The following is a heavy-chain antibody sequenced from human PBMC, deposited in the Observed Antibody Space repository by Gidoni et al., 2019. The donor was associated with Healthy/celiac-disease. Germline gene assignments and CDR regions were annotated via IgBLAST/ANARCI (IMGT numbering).Heavy chain of an antibody. CDR3: AKGSYKAYEDDAFDI. CDR1: GFTFSSYA. D-gene: IGHD1-1*01. J-gene: IGHJ3*02. Sequence: EEQLLAAGGGLVQPGGSLRLTCADSGFTFSSYAMSWVRQAPGKGLEWVSAISGSGGSTYYADSVKGRFTISRDKSKNTLYLQMDSLRAEDTAVYYCAKGSYKAYEDDAFDIWGQGTMVTVSS. CDR2: ISGSGGST. V-gene: IGHV3-23*01.